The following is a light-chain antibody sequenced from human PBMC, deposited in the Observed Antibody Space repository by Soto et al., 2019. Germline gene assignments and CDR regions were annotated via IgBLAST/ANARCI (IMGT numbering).Light chain of an antibody. V-gene: IGKV3-11*01. CDR3: QQRSNWPPFT. Sequence: IEMTQSPATLSVSPGERATLSCRASQSVSSNLVWYQQKPGQAPRLLIYGASNRATDIPARFSGSGSGTDFTLTISSLEPEDFAVYYCQQRSNWPPFTFGQGTRLEIK. CDR2: GAS. CDR1: QSVSSN. J-gene: IGKJ5*01.